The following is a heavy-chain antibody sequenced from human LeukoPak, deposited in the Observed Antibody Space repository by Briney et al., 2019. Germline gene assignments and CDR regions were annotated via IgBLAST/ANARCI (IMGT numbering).Heavy chain of an antibody. CDR3: ARVRIAAALDY. Sequence: ASVKVSCKASGYTFTSYYMHWVRQAPGQGLEWMGIINPSGGSTSYAQKFRGRVTMTRDTSTSTVYMELSSLRSEDTAVYYCARVRIAAALDYWGQGTLVTVSS. J-gene: IGHJ4*02. D-gene: IGHD6-13*01. CDR1: GYTFTSYY. CDR2: INPSGGST. V-gene: IGHV1-46*01.